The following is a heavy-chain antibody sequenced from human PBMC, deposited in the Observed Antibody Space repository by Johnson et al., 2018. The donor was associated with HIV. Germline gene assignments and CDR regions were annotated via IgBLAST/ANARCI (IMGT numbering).Heavy chain of an antibody. Sequence: VQLVESGGGVVRPGGSLRLSCAASGFTFDDYGVSWVRQGPGKGLVWVSRINGDGSGITYADSVKGRFTISRDNAKNTLYLQINSLRVEDTAVYYCVRDVGPLDIWGQGTLVTVS. V-gene: IGHV3-20*04. CDR1: GFTFDDYG. CDR2: INGDGSGI. J-gene: IGHJ3*02. CDR3: VRDVGPLDI.